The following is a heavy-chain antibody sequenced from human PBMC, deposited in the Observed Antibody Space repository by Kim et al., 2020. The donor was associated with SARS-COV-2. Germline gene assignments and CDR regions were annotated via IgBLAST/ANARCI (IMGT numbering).Heavy chain of an antibody. CDR3: AKFTYSGWR. V-gene: IGHV3-23*01. CDR2: GST. J-gene: IGHJ4*02. D-gene: IGHD1-26*01. Sequence: GSTYYADSVKGRFTISRDNSKNTLYLQMNSLRAEDTAVYYCAKFTYSGWRWGQGTLVTVSS.